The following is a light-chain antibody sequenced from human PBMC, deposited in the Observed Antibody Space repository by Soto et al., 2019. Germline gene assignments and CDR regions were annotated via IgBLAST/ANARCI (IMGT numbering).Light chain of an antibody. CDR2: AAS. Sequence: DIQMTQSPSSVSASVGDRVTITCRASQDISSWLAWYQQKPGKAPKLLIYAASSLQSGVPSRFSGSGSGTDFTLTIRSLQPEDFATYYCQQLRMYPSTFGGGTKVDIK. J-gene: IGKJ4*01. V-gene: IGKV1-12*01. CDR3: QQLRMYPST. CDR1: QDISSW.